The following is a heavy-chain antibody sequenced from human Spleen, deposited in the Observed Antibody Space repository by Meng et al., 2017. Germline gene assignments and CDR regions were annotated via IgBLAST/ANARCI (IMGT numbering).Heavy chain of an antibody. Sequence: GESLKISCTTSGFTLSSYGMHWVRQAPGKGLEWVAVIWYDGNNKDYVDSVKGRFAISRDYSKNTLYLQMNSLRAEDTALYYCAREKDTTMGNAFDIWGQGTMVTVSS. V-gene: IGHV3-33*08. CDR3: AREKDTTMGNAFDI. J-gene: IGHJ3*02. CDR2: IWYDGNNK. CDR1: GFTLSSYG. D-gene: IGHD5-18*01.